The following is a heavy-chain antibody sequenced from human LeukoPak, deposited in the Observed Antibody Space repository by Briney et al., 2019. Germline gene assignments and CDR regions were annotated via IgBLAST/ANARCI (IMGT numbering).Heavy chain of an antibody. J-gene: IGHJ6*03. CDR1: GYTFTSYG. D-gene: IGHD1-26*01. V-gene: IGHV1-18*01. CDR2: ISAYNGNT. CDR3: ARDSIGGSYLNYYYYYMDV. Sequence: ASVKVSCKASGYTFTSYGISWVRQAPGQGLEWMGWISAYNGNTNYAQKLQGRVTMTTVTSTSTAYMELRSLRSDDTAVYYCARDSIGGSYLNYYYYYMDVWGKGTTVTVSS.